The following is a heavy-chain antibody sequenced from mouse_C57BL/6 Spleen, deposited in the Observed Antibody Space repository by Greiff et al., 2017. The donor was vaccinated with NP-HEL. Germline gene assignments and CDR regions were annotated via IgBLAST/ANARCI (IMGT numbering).Heavy chain of an antibody. J-gene: IGHJ2*01. D-gene: IGHD1-3*01. CDR2: INPSTGGT. CDR3: ARSLSKGVDY. V-gene: IGHV1-42*01. Sequence: EVQLQQSGPELVKPGASVKISCKASGYSFTGYYMNWVKQSPEKSLEWIGEINPSTGGTTYNQKFKAKATLTVDKSSSTAYTQLKSLTSEDSAVYYCARSLSKGVDYWGQGTTLTVSS. CDR1: GYSFTGYY.